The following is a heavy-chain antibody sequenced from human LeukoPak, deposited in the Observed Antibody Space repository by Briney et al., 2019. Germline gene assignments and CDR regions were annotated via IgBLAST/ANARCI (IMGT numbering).Heavy chain of an antibody. Sequence: SETLSLTCTVSGGSISSGSYYWSWIRQPAGKGLEWIGRIYTSGSTNYNPSLKSRVTISVDKSKNQFSLKLSSVTAADTAVYYCARASNVVRGVNAFDIWGQGTIVTVSS. V-gene: IGHV4-61*02. J-gene: IGHJ3*02. D-gene: IGHD3-10*01. CDR3: ARASNVVRGVNAFDI. CDR1: GGSISSGSYY. CDR2: IYTSGST.